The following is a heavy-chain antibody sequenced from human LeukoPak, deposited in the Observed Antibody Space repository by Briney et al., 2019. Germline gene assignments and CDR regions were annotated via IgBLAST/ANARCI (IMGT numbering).Heavy chain of an antibody. Sequence: GGSLRLSCAASGFSFSSYGMHWVRQAPGKGLEWVAFIRYDGSNKYYADSVKGRFTISRDNSKNTLYLQMNSLRAGDTAVYYCARFRFGYYDNSAPPWGQGTLVTVSS. D-gene: IGHD3-22*01. V-gene: IGHV3-30*02. J-gene: IGHJ5*02. CDR3: ARFRFGYYDNSAPP. CDR2: IRYDGSNK. CDR1: GFSFSSYG.